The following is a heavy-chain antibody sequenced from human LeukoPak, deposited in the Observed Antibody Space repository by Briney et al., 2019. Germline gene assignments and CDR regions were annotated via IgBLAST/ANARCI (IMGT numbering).Heavy chain of an antibody. J-gene: IGHJ3*02. Sequence: GASVKVSCKASGYTFTSYGISWVRQAPGQGLEWMGWISAYNGNTNYAQKLQGRVTMTTDTSTSTAYMELRSLRSDDTAVYYCARDTPFTMVRGVYDAFDIWGQGTVVTVSS. V-gene: IGHV1-18*01. CDR1: GYTFTSYG. CDR3: ARDTPFTMVRGVYDAFDI. D-gene: IGHD3-10*01. CDR2: ISAYNGNT.